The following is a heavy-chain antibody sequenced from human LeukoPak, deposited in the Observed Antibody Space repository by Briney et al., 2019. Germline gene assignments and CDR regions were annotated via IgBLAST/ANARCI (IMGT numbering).Heavy chain of an antibody. CDR2: IYYSGST. V-gene: IGHV4-39*01. J-gene: IGHJ6*02. Sequence: SETLPLTCTVSGASISSITYYWGWIRQPPGKGLEWIGSIYYSGSTYYTTSLKSRVTISIDTFNNQFSLKLSSVTAADTAVYYCARSSYYYYGMDVWGQGTTVIVSS. CDR1: GASISSITYY. CDR3: ARSSYYYYGMDV.